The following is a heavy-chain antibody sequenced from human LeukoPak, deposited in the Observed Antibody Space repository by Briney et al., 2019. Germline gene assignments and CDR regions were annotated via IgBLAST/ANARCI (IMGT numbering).Heavy chain of an antibody. CDR1: GYTFTSYG. CDR2: ISAYNGNT. Sequence: GASVKVSCKASGYTFTSYGISWVRQAPGQGLEWMGWISAYNGNTNYAQKLQGRVTMTTDTSTSTAYMELRSLRSEDTAVYYCARNDYYDSSGYYPEAHWGQGTLVTVSS. D-gene: IGHD3-22*01. V-gene: IGHV1-18*01. J-gene: IGHJ4*02. CDR3: ARNDYYDSSGYYPEAH.